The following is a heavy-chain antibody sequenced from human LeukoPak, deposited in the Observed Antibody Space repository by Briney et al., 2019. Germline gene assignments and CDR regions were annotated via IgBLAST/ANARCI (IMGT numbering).Heavy chain of an antibody. Sequence: GWSVKVSCKASGGTFSSYAISWVRQAPGQGLEWMGRIIPILGIANYAQNFQGRVTITADKSTSTAYMELSSLRSEDTAVYYCARGSCSGGSCYSFVHYGMDVWGQGTTVTVSS. V-gene: IGHV1-69*04. CDR1: GGTFSSYA. CDR2: IIPILGIA. J-gene: IGHJ6*02. D-gene: IGHD2-15*01. CDR3: ARGSCSGGSCYSFVHYGMDV.